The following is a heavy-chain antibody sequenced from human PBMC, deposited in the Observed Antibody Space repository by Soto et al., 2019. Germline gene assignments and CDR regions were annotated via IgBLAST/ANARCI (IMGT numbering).Heavy chain of an antibody. V-gene: IGHV4-34*01. CDR3: ASSSLYGMDV. Sequence: PSETLSLPCSVYGGSFSGYYWSWIRQPPGKGLEWIGEINHSGSTNYNPSLKSRVTISVDTSKNQFSLKVGSVTAADTAVYYCASSSLYGMDVWGQGTTVTVSS. J-gene: IGHJ6*02. CDR2: INHSGST. CDR1: GGSFSGYY.